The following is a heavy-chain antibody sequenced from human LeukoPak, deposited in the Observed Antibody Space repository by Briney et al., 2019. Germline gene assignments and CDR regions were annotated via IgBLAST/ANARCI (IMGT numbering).Heavy chain of an antibody. V-gene: IGHV4-59*01. Sequence: PSETLSLTCTVSGGSISSYYWSWIRQPPGKGLEWIGYIYYSGSTNYNPSLKSRVTISVDTSKNQFSLKLSSVTAADTAVYYCAREDKRWLQIDYWGQGTLVTVSS. CDR3: AREDKRWLQIDY. CDR1: GGSISSYY. D-gene: IGHD5-24*01. J-gene: IGHJ4*02. CDR2: IYYSGST.